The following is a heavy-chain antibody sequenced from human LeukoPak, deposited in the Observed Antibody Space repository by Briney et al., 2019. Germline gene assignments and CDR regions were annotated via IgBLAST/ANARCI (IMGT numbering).Heavy chain of an antibody. D-gene: IGHD3-16*01. CDR3: AKDRSWITFGSLSH. CDR1: GFTFSSYA. Sequence: GGSLRLSCAASGFTFSSYAMHWVRQAPGKGLEWVAVISYDGSNKYYADSVKGRFTISRDNSKNTLYLQMNSLRAEDTAVYYCAKDRSWITFGSLSHWGQGTLVTVSS. CDR2: ISYDGSNK. V-gene: IGHV3-30-3*01. J-gene: IGHJ4*02.